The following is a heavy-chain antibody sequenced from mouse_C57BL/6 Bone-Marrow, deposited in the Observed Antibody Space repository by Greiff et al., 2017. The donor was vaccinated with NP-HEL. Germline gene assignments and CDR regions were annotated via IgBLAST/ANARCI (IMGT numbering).Heavy chain of an antibody. Sequence: EVQVVESGGDLVKPGGSLKLSCAASGFTFSSYGMSWVRQTPDKRLEWVATISSGGSYTYYPDSVKGRFTISRDNAKNTLYLQMSSLKSEDTAMYYYARQRGYGSSEDGFAYWGQGTLVTVSA. CDR3: ARQRGYGSSEDGFAY. D-gene: IGHD1-1*01. J-gene: IGHJ3*01. CDR2: ISSGGSYT. CDR1: GFTFSSYG. V-gene: IGHV5-6*01.